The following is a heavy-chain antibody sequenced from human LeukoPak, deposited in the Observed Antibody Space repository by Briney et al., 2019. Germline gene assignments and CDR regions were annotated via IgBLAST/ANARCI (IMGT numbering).Heavy chain of an antibody. J-gene: IGHJ6*03. CDR1: GGSISSYY. V-gene: IGHV4-59*12. Sequence: PSETLSLTCTVSGGSISSYYWSWIRQPPGKGLEWIGYIYYSGSTNYNPSLKSRVTISVDTSKNQFSLKLSSVTAADTAVYYCARAQAHSSSWYDYYYYYMDVWGKGTTVTVSS. CDR2: IYYSGST. D-gene: IGHD6-13*01. CDR3: ARAQAHSSSWYDYYYYYMDV.